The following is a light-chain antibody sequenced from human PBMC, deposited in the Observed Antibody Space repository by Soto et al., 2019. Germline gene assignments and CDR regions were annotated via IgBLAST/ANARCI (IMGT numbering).Light chain of an antibody. V-gene: IGKV3-11*01. CDR3: LQRSNWPSWT. Sequence: EIVLTQSPATLSLSPGERATLSCRASQSVSTYLDWYQQKRGQAPRVLIYDASNRAPGIPARFSGSGSGTDFPPTISSLEPEDFAVYYCLQRSNWPSWTFGQGTKVDIK. CDR1: QSVSTY. CDR2: DAS. J-gene: IGKJ1*01.